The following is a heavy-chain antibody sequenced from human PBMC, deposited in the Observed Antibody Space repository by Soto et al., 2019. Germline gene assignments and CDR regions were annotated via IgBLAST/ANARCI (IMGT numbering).Heavy chain of an antibody. D-gene: IGHD3-22*01. Sequence: QVQLVESGGGVVQPGRSLRLSCAASGFRFSSYGMNWVRQSQGKGLEWVAVIWYDGSNKFYGDSVKGRFTISRDNSRNTLYLQMNSLRDEDTAGYYCAAEGKDDSVKGGFDNWGQGTLVTGSS. CDR1: GFRFSSYG. CDR3: AAEGKDDSVKGGFDN. CDR2: IWYDGSNK. V-gene: IGHV3-33*01. J-gene: IGHJ4*02.